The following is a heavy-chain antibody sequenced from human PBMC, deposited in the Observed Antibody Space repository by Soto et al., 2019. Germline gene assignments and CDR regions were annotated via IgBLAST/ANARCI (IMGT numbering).Heavy chain of an antibody. Sequence: QLQLQESGPGLVKPSETLSLTCSVSDDSINSDKYYWGWIRQPPGKGLEWIGSIYYRGNAYYTPSLPTRVTISLDKSKSQFSLKLNSVTAADSAVYFCARLEGLATISYYFDFWGPGALVTVSS. J-gene: IGHJ4*02. D-gene: IGHD3-9*01. CDR2: IYYRGNA. CDR3: ARLEGLATISYYFDF. V-gene: IGHV4-39*01. CDR1: DDSINSDKYY.